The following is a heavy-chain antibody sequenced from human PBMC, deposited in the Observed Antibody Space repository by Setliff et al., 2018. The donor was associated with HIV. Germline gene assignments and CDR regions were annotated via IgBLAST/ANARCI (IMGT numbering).Heavy chain of an antibody. CDR1: GYTFTNYY. J-gene: IGHJ6*03. V-gene: IGHV1-46*01. CDR3: ARDAFDYTAYYYSYMDV. Sequence: VKVSCKASGYTFTNYYIHWVRQAPGQGLEWMGIINPSGGSTTYAQKFQGRVTMARDTSTSTVYMELSSLRSEDTAVYYCARDAFDYTAYYYSYMDVWGKGTTVTVSS. D-gene: IGHD4-4*01. CDR2: INPSGGST.